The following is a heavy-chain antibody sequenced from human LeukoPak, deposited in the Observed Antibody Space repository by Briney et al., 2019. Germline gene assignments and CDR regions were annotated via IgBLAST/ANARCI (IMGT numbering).Heavy chain of an antibody. CDR2: ISGSGGST. V-gene: IGHV3-23*01. D-gene: IGHD6-19*01. CDR1: GFTFSSYA. Sequence: PGGSLRLSCAASGFTFSSYAMSWVRQAPGKGLEWVSAISGSGGSTCYADSVKGRLTIPRDNSKNTLYLQMNSLRAEDTAVYYCAKEEYSSGWNFDYWGQGTLVTVSS. CDR3: AKEEYSSGWNFDY. J-gene: IGHJ4*02.